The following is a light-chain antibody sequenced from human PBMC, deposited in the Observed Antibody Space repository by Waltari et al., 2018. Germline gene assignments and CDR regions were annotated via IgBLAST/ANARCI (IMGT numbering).Light chain of an antibody. CDR2: GAS. V-gene: IGKV3D-15*01. CDR3: QQYRNWPPWT. Sequence: EIVMTQSPATLSVSPGECVTLSCRALQSVNSDLAWSQHQPGQAPRLLIYGASTRATGIPARFSGSGSGTEFALTISSLQSEDFAVYYCQQYRNWPPWTFGQGTKVEIK. CDR1: QSVNSD. J-gene: IGKJ1*01.